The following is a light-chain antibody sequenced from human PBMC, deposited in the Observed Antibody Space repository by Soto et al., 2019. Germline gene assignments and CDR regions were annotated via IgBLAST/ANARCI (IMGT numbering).Light chain of an antibody. CDR1: SSDVGGYNF. CDR2: EVS. J-gene: IGLJ2*01. Sequence: QSALTQPASVSGSPGQSITISCTGTSSDVGGYNFVSWYQQHPGEAPKLMIYEVSNRPSGVSNRFSGSKSGNTASLTISGLQAEDEADYYCSSYTSISGVFGGGTQLTVL. CDR3: SSYTSISGV. V-gene: IGLV2-14*01.